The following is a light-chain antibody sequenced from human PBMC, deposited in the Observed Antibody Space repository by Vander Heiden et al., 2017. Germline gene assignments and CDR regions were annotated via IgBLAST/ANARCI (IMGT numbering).Light chain of an antibody. CDR2: HDF. CDR3: QAWDSSTVV. J-gene: IGLJ3*02. Sequence: SAELSQPPSVSVSPGQTATIPCSGDILGDKFACWYQQKPGQSPGLVIYHDFKRPSGIPARFSASTSGNTATLTISGTQSIDEADYYCQAWDSSTVVFGGGTKLTVL. CDR1: ILGDKF. V-gene: IGLV3-1*01.